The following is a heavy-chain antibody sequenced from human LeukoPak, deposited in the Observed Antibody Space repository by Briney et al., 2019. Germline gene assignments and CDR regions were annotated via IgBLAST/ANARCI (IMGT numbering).Heavy chain of an antibody. V-gene: IGHV3-7*01. CDR2: IKEDANEE. CDR3: ARAGYCTSNSCYSPNFYYMDV. Sequence: GGSLRLSCAASGFTFRSYRMSWVRQAPGKGLEWVANIKEDANEEYYVDSVRGRFIISRDNAKNSLFPQMYSLRADDTAVYYCARAGYCTSNSCYSPNFYYMDVWGKGTTVAVSS. J-gene: IGHJ6*03. D-gene: IGHD2-2*01. CDR1: GFTFRSYR.